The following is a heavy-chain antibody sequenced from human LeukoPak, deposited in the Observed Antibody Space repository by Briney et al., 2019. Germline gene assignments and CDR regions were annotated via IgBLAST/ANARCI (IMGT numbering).Heavy chain of an antibody. CDR1: GYTFTGYA. Sequence: ASVKVSCKASGYTFTGYAMHWVRQAPGQRLEWMGWINTGNGNTKYSQKFQGRVTITRDTSTSTDYMELSSLRSEDRAVYYCAREGYGSGNYPLDYWGQGTLVTVSS. J-gene: IGHJ4*02. V-gene: IGHV1-3*04. D-gene: IGHD3-10*01. CDR3: AREGYGSGNYPLDY. CDR2: INTGNGNT.